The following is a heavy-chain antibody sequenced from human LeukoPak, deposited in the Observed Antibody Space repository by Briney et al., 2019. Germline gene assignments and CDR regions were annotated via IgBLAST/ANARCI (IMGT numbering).Heavy chain of an antibody. CDR3: ARGPYYYDGSGYLNY. Sequence: PSETLSLTCAVYGGSFSGYSWSWIRQPPGKGLEWIGEINHSGSTNYNPSLKSRVTLSVDTSKNQFSLKLSSVTAADTAVYYCARGPYYYDGSGYLNYWGQGTLVTVSS. D-gene: IGHD3-22*01. CDR1: GGSFSGYS. V-gene: IGHV4-34*01. CDR2: INHSGST. J-gene: IGHJ4*02.